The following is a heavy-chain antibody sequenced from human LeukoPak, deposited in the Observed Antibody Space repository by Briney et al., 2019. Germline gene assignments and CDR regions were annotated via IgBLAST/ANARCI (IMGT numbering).Heavy chain of an antibody. Sequence: GGSRRLSCAASGFTFSSYAMNWVRQAPGKGLEWVSSISLTSNDIYYAASVRGRFIISRDNAKNLLSLQMNSLRAEDTALYYCARGDTSLQRNDALDIWGQGIMVSVSS. CDR1: GFTFSSYA. D-gene: IGHD2/OR15-2a*01. V-gene: IGHV3-21*01. J-gene: IGHJ3*02. CDR3: ARGDTSLQRNDALDI. CDR2: ISLTSNDI.